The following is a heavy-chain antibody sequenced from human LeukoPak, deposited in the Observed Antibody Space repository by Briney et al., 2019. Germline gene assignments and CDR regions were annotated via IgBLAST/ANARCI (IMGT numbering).Heavy chain of an antibody. CDR3: ATDISTHYFGS. Sequence: GGSLRLSCAASGISFRSYGMHWVRQAPGKGLEWVTFIWYDASNKYYAESVKGRFTISRDNSRNTVFLQMNSLRAEDAAIYYCATDISTHYFGSWGQGTLVTVSS. CDR1: GISFRSYG. CDR2: IWYDASNK. V-gene: IGHV3-30*02. D-gene: IGHD3-9*01. J-gene: IGHJ4*02.